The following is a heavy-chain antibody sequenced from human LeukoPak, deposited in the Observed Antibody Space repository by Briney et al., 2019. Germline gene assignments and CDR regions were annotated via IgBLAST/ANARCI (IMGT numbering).Heavy chain of an antibody. CDR2: ISSSSSYI. Sequence: GGSLRLSCAASGFTFSSYSMNWVRQAPGKGLEWVSSISSSSSYIYYADSVRGRFTISRDNAKNALYLQMNSLRAEDTAVYYCARDLAYYYDSSGFGMDVWGQGTTVTVSS. V-gene: IGHV3-21*01. CDR3: ARDLAYYYDSSGFGMDV. CDR1: GFTFSSYS. D-gene: IGHD3-22*01. J-gene: IGHJ6*02.